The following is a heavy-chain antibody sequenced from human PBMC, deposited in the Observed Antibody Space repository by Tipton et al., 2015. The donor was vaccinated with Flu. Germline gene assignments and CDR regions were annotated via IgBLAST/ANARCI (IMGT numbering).Heavy chain of an antibody. J-gene: IGHJ4*02. Sequence: SLRLSCAASGFTFRVYTMNWVRQAPGKGLEWVSSISSGSSYIYYADSVKGRFTISRDDAKNSLYLQMNSLRAEDTAVYYCASGNSNVDYWGQGTLVTASS. CDR3: ASGNSNVDY. D-gene: IGHD3-10*01. CDR1: GFTFRVYT. V-gene: IGHV3-21*01. CDR2: ISSGSSYI.